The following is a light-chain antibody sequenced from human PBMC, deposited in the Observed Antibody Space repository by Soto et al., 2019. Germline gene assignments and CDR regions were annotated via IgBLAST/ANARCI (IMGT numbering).Light chain of an antibody. V-gene: IGKV1-9*01. CDR1: QGINNY. J-gene: IGKJ3*01. Sequence: DIQLTQSPSFLSASVGDRVTITCRASQGINNYLGWYQQKPGKAPKLLIYAASTLQSGVPSRFSGRGSGTKFTLTISSLQPEDFATYYCQQLNSYPITFGPGTKVDI. CDR3: QQLNSYPIT. CDR2: AAS.